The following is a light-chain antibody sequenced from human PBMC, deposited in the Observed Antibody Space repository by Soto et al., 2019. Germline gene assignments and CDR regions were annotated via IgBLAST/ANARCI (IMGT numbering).Light chain of an antibody. CDR2: DVN. CDR1: SSDIGDYDY. V-gene: IGLV2-14*01. CDR3: TSYSSGSTHVV. J-gene: IGLJ2*01. Sequence: QSALTQPASVSGSPGQSITLSCIGTSSDIGDYDYVSWYQRHPGRAPQLIIFDVNNRTSGVSKRFSGSKSGNTAYLTISGLQAEDEADYYCTSYSSGSTHVVFGGGTKLTVL.